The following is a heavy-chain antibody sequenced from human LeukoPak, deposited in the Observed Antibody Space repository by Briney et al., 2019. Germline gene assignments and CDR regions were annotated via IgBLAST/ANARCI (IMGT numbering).Heavy chain of an antibody. D-gene: IGHD2-2*01. V-gene: IGHV5-51*01. CDR1: GYSFSTYW. CDR2: IYPGDSDT. J-gene: IGHJ6*03. CDR3: ARRNLEGSNQLYYYSYMDV. Sequence: GESLKISCKGSGYSFSTYWIGWVRQMPGKGLEWMGIIYPGDSDTKYSPSFEGQVTISADKSISSVYPQWSSLKASDTATYYCARRNLEGSNQLYYYSYMDVWGEGTTVTVSS.